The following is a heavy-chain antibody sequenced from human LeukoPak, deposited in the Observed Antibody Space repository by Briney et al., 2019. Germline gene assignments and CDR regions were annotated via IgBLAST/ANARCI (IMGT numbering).Heavy chain of an antibody. J-gene: IGHJ4*02. CDR2: ISSSSSYI. D-gene: IGHD6-19*01. CDR1: GFTFSSYS. CDR3: ARVDYSSGWYGFDY. V-gene: IGHV3-21*01. Sequence: GRSLRLSCAASGFTFSSYSMNWVRQAPGKGLEWVSSISSSSSYIYYADAVKGRFTISRDNAKNSLYLQMNSLRAEDTAVYYCARVDYSSGWYGFDYWGQGTLVTVAS.